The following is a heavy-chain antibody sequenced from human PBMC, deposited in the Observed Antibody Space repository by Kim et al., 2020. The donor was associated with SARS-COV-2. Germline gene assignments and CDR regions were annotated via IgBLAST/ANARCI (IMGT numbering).Heavy chain of an antibody. D-gene: IGHD2-2*01. Sequence: SETLSLTCTVSGGSISSGGYYWSWIRQHPGKGLEWIGYIYYSGSTYYNPSLKSRVTISVDTSKNQFSLKLSSVTAADTAVYYCARARRDIVVVPAAKKYYYYGMDVWGQGTTVTVSS. CDR1: GGSISSGGYY. J-gene: IGHJ6*02. CDR2: IYYSGST. V-gene: IGHV4-31*03. CDR3: ARARRDIVVVPAAKKYYYYGMDV.